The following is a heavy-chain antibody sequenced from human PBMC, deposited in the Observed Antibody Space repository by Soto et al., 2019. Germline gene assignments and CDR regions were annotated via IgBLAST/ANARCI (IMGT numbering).Heavy chain of an antibody. CDR1: GFIFKRYW. D-gene: IGHD2-21*02. V-gene: IGHV3-74*01. J-gene: IGHJ4*02. Sequence: GGSLRLSCAASGFIFKRYWMHWVRQSPGKGLVWISRIYNDGTYSDYADSVRGRFTISRDNVNDTLYLQMNNLRAEDSGLYYCTRGPRPISTDTGAYWGQGTQVTVSS. CDR2: IYNDGTYS. CDR3: TRGPRPISTDTGAY.